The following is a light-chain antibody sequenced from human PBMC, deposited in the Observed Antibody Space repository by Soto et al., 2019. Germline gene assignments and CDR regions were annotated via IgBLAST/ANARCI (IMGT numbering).Light chain of an antibody. J-gene: IGLJ2*01. CDR1: SSDVGAYNS. CDR2: DVS. CDR3: SSYTSSTTLV. V-gene: IGLV2-14*01. Sequence: QSVLTQPASVSGSPGQSITISCTGTSSDVGAYNSVSWYQQHPGKAPKLMIYDVSNRPSGVSNRFSGSKSGNTASLAISGLEAEDQADYYCSSYTSSTTLVFGRGTKLTVL.